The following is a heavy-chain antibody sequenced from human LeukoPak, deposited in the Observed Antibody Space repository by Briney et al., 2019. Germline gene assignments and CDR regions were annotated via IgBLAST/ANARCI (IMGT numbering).Heavy chain of an antibody. J-gene: IGHJ5*02. CDR2: INHSGST. Sequence: PSETLSLTCAVYGGSFSGYYWSWIRQPPGKGLEWIGEINHSGSTNYNPSLKSRVTISVDTSKNQFSLKLSSVTAADTAVYYCERYTIFGVVSFDPWGQGTLVTVSS. D-gene: IGHD3-3*01. CDR1: GGSFSGYY. V-gene: IGHV4-34*01. CDR3: ERYTIFGVVSFDP.